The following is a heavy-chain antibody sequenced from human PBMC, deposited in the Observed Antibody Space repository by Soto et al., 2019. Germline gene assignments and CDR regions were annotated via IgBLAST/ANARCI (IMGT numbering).Heavy chain of an antibody. V-gene: IGHV4-61*01. CDR3: ARGHSSGHLAGAIFDY. D-gene: IGHD6-19*01. CDR2: IYYSGST. Sequence: SETLSLTCTVSGGSVSSGSYYWSWIRQPPGKGLEWIGYIYYSGSTNYNPSLKSRVTISVDTSKNQFSLKLSSVTAADTAVYYCARGHSSGHLAGAIFDYWGQGTLVTVSS. J-gene: IGHJ4*02. CDR1: GGSVSSGSYY.